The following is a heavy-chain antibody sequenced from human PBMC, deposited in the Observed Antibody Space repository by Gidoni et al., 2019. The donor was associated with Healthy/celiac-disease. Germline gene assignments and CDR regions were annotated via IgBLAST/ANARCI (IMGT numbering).Heavy chain of an antibody. Sequence: VQLVQSGAEVRKPGESLKIPCQGYGYSFTSYWIGWVRQRHGKGLEWMGISCPGDSDTRYSPSYQSKVTISAEESINTAYLQWSSLEASDAAMYYCARQPRAAAPDYWGQGTLVTVSS. CDR1: GYSFTSYW. CDR3: ARQPRAAAPDY. CDR2: SCPGDSDT. D-gene: IGHD2-2*01. V-gene: IGHV5-51*01. J-gene: IGHJ4*02.